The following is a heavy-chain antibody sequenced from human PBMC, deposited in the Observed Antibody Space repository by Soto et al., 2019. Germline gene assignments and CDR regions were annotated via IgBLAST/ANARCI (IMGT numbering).Heavy chain of an antibody. Sequence: GGSLRLSCAASGFIFSSYSMSWVRQAPGKGLEWVSGFRTGGDDGTTYYADPVKGRFTISRDNSKNTLFLQMNSLRAEDTAIYYCAKKVNSGPGSQYFDYWGQGTMVTVYS. V-gene: IGHV3-23*01. CDR1: GFIFSSYS. J-gene: IGHJ4*02. D-gene: IGHD3-10*01. CDR3: AKKVNSGPGSQYFDY. CDR2: FRTGGDDGTT.